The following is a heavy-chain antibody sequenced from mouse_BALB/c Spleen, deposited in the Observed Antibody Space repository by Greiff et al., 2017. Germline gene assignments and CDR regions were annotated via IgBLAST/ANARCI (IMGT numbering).Heavy chain of an antibody. J-gene: IGHJ4*01. CDR1: GFSLTSYG. D-gene: IGHD2-4*01. V-gene: IGHV2-2*02. Sequence: VQLVESGPGLVQPSQSLSITCTVSGFSLTSYGVHWVRQSPGKGLEWLGVIWSGGSTDYNAAFISRLSISKDNSKSQVFFKMNSLQANDTAIYYCARPLSTMRDYAMDYWGQGTSVTVSS. CDR2: IWSGGST. CDR3: ARPLSTMRDYAMDY.